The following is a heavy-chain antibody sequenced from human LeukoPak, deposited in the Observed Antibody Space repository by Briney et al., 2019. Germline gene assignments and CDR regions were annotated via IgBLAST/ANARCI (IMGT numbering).Heavy chain of an antibody. V-gene: IGHV3-23*01. CDR3: ARGPGYSYGYDY. J-gene: IGHJ4*02. CDR1: GFTFSSYA. CDR2: ISGSGGST. Sequence: GGSLRLSCAASGFTFSSYAMSWVREAPGKGLEWVSAISGSGGSTYYADSVKGRFTISRDNAKNSLYLQMNSLRAEDTAVYYCARGPGYSYGYDYWGQGTLVTVSS. D-gene: IGHD5-18*01.